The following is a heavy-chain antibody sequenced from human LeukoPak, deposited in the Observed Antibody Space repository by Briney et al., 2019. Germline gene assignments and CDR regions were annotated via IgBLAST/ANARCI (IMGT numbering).Heavy chain of an antibody. D-gene: IGHD3-10*01. V-gene: IGHV3-7*01. CDR1: GFIFRNYW. CDR2: IKEDGSEK. J-gene: IGHJ5*02. Sequence: GGSLRLSCAASGFIFRNYWMSWVRQAPGKGLEWVANIKEDGSEKYYVESVKGRFTISRDNAKNSLYLQMSSLRAEDTAVYYCARGIIIRGRLDPWGQGTLVTVSS. CDR3: ARGIIIRGRLDP.